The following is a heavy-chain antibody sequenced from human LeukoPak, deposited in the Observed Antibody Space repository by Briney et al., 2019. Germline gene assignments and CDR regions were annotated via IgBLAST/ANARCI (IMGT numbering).Heavy chain of an antibody. CDR2: ISDDGGRK. CDR3: VRGVYNNGNMNDY. CDR1: GFTFSGYP. V-gene: IGHV3-30*04. J-gene: IGHJ4*02. Sequence: GGSLRLSCVASGFTFSGYPMHWVRLTPGKGLDWVAIISDDGGRKFYADSVEGRFTISRDNTKNTLFLQMNSLRAEDTALYYCVRGVYNNGNMNDYWGQGTLVTVSS. D-gene: IGHD5/OR15-5a*01.